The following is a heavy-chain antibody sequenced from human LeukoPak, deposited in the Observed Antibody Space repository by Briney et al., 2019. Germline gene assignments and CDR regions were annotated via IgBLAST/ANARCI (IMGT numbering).Heavy chain of an antibody. CDR3: ARGGLVVRGVILRYFDY. D-gene: IGHD3-10*01. Sequence: SETLSLTCTVSGGSISSYYWSWIRQPPGKGLEWIGYIYYSGSTNYNPSLKSRVTISVDTSKNQFSLKLSSVTAADTAVYYCARGGLVVRGVILRYFDYWGQGTLVTVSS. CDR1: GGSISSYY. J-gene: IGHJ4*02. V-gene: IGHV4-59*01. CDR2: IYYSGST.